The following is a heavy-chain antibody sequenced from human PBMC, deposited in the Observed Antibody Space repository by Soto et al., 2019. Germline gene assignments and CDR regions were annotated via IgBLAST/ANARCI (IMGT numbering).Heavy chain of an antibody. CDR2: IDPSDSQT. J-gene: IGHJ4*02. V-gene: IGHV5-10-1*01. Sequence: GESLKISCKGSGYSFAGYWITWVRQKPGKGLEWMGRIDPSDSQTYYSPSFRGHVTISVTKSITTVFLQWSSLRASDTAMYYCARQIYDSDTGPNFQYYFDSWGQGTPFTVSS. CDR1: GYSFAGYW. CDR3: ARQIYDSDTGPNFQYYFDS. D-gene: IGHD3-22*01.